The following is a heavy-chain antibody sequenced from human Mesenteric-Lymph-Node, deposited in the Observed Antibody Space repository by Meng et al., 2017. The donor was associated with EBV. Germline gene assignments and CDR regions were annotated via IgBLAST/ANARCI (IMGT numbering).Heavy chain of an antibody. J-gene: IGHJ4*02. CDR3: ASALPGLPHDS. CDR2: INHSGRT. D-gene: IGHD5-12*01. V-gene: IGHV4-34*01. CDR1: GGSFSGYY. Sequence: HRWGAGLWKPADTSSLTCTVYGGSFSGYYWTSIRQPPGKGLEWIGEINHSGRTHYNPSLKSRVIISVDTSKHQFSLKLSSVTAADTAVYYCASALPGLPHDSWGQGTLVTVSS.